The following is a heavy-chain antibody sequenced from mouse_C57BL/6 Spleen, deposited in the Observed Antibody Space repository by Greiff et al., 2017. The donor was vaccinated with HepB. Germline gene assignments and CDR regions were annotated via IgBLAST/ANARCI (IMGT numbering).Heavy chain of an antibody. CDR1: GYSITSGYY. J-gene: IGHJ1*03. Sequence: EVKLQESGPGLVKPSQSLSLTCSVTGYSITSGYYWNWIRQFPGNKLEWMGYISYDGSNNYNPSLKNRISITRDTSKNQFFLKLNSVTTEDTATYYCARDGHYYGSSYGYFDVWGTGTTVTVSS. V-gene: IGHV3-6*01. D-gene: IGHD1-1*01. CDR3: ARDGHYYGSSYGYFDV. CDR2: ISYDGSN.